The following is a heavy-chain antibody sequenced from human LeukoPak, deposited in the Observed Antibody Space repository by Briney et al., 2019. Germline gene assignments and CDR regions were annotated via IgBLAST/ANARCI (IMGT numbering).Heavy chain of an antibody. D-gene: IGHD6-19*01. CDR1: GGSFSGYY. CDR2: INHSGST. Sequence: PSETLSLTCAVYGGSFSGYYWSWIRQPPGKGLEWIGEINHSGSTNYNPSLKSRVTISVDTSKNQFSLKLSSVTAADTAVYYCAGRFRQWLATNFDYWGQGTLVTVSS. CDR3: AGRFRQWLATNFDY. V-gene: IGHV4-34*01. J-gene: IGHJ4*02.